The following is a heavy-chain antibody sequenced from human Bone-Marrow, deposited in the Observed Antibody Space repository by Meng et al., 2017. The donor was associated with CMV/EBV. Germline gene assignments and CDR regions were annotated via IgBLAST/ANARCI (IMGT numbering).Heavy chain of an antibody. J-gene: IGHJ4*02. CDR2: IWDDGRNK. CDR1: GFTFSDVG. V-gene: IGHV3-33*06. CDR3: VKDHYYDFWRGSPGLFDY. Sequence: GGSLRLSCTASGFTFSDVGMHWVRQAPGKGLEWVGVIWDDGRNKHYADSVKGRFTISRDISKNTVYLQMNSRRAEDTAVYYCVKDHYYDFWRGSPGLFDYWGRGTLVTVSS. D-gene: IGHD3-3*01.